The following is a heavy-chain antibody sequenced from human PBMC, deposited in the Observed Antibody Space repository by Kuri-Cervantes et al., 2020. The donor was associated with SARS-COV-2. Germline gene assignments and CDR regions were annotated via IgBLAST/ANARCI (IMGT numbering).Heavy chain of an antibody. J-gene: IGHJ4*02. D-gene: IGHD1-1*01. CDR2: ISYDGSNK. CDR1: GFSFSNYA. V-gene: IGHV3-30-3*01. Sequence: GGSLRLSCAGSGFSFSNYAMHWVRQTPGKGLEWMAVISYDGSNKYYADSVKGRFTISRDNAKNMLFLQMNSLRAEDTAVYYCVRDGDHWNFDYWGQGTLVTVSS. CDR3: VRDGDHWNFDY.